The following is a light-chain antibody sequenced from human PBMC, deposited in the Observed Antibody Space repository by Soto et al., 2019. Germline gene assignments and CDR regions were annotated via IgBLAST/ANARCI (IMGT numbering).Light chain of an antibody. CDR3: QQYSTSPFT. CDR2: DAS. V-gene: IGKV3-11*01. J-gene: IGKJ3*01. CDR1: QSVSSY. Sequence: EIVLTQSPVTLSLSPGERATLSCRASQSVSSYLAWYQQKPGQAPRLLIYDASNRATGIPARFSGSGSGTDFTLTISSLEPEDFAVYYCQQYSTSPFTFGPGTKVDIK.